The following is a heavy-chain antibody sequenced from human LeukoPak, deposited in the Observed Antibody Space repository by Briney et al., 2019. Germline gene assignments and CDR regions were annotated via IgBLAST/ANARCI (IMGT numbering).Heavy chain of an antibody. Sequence: GGSLRLSCAPSGFTFSSYAMSWVRQAPGKGLQWVSAISGSGGSTYYADSVKGRFTISRDNSKNTLYLQMNSLRAEDTAVYYCARRTGAVDYWGQGTLVTVSS. J-gene: IGHJ4*02. CDR2: ISGSGGST. V-gene: IGHV3-23*01. CDR1: GFTFSSYA. CDR3: ARRTGAVDY. D-gene: IGHD1-1*01.